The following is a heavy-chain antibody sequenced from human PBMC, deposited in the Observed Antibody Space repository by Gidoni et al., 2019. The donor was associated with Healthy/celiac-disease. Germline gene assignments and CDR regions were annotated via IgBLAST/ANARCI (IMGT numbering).Heavy chain of an antibody. V-gene: IGHV3-9*01. CDR2: IDGNSGSI. J-gene: IGHJ6*02. Sequence: EVQLVESGGGLVQSGRSLRLSCAASGFSFYDYAMHWFRQGPGKGLEWVSGIDGNSGSIYYADSAKGRFTISRDNAKNSLFLQMNSLRVEDTALYYCVKSRGPYYHYYGVDVWGPGTTVTVSS. CDR1: GFSFYDYA. CDR3: VKSRGPYYHYYGVDV.